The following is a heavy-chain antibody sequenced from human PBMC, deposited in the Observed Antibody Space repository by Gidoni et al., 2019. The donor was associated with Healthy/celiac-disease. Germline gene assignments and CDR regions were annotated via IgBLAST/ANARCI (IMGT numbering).Heavy chain of an antibody. D-gene: IGHD6-19*01. CDR2: ISGSGGST. CDR1: GFTFRSYA. CDR3: AKAPTIAVAGKSVRDI. V-gene: IGHV3-23*01. Sequence: EVQLLESGGGLVQPGGSLRLSCAASGFTFRSYAMSWVRQAPGKGLEWVSAISGSGGSTYYADSVKGRFTISRDNSKNTLYLQMNSLRAEDTAVYYCAKAPTIAVAGKSVRDIWGQGTMVTVSS. J-gene: IGHJ3*02.